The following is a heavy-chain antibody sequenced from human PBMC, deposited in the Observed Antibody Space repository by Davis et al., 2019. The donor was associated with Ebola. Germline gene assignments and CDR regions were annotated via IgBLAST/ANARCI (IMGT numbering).Heavy chain of an antibody. V-gene: IGHV4-34*01. CDR3: ARLGRYIAAAGTRGRPFWFDP. J-gene: IGHJ5*02. Sequence: SETLSLTCAVYGGSSSGYYWSWIRQPPGKGLEWIGEINHSGSTNYNPSLKSRVTISVDTSKNQFSLKLSSVTAADTAVYYCARLGRYIAAAGTRGRPFWFDPWGQGTLVTVSS. CDR1: GGSSSGYY. CDR2: INHSGST. D-gene: IGHD6-13*01.